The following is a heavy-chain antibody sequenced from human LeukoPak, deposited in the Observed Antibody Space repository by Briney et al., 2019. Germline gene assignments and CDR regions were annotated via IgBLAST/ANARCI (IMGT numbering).Heavy chain of an antibody. Sequence: GGSLRLSCAASGFTFSSYAMSWVRQAPGKGLEWVSVISGSGGSTYYADSVKGRFTISRDNSKNTLYLQMSNLRAEDTAVYYCVKGTGTKYYYYGVDVWGQGTTVTVSS. CDR3: VKGTGTKYYYYGVDV. CDR1: GFTFSSYA. J-gene: IGHJ6*02. V-gene: IGHV3-23*01. CDR2: ISGSGGST. D-gene: IGHD3/OR15-3a*01.